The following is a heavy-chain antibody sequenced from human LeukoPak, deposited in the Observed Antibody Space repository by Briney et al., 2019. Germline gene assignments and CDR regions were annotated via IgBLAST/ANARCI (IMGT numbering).Heavy chain of an antibody. Sequence: GGSLRLSCAASGFRLTNYDMHWVRQAPGKGLEWVAFIRYDGSNKYYADSVKGRFTISRDNSKNTLYLQMNSLRVEDMAVYRCARDLTMAGIPGGYWGQGTLVTVSS. D-gene: IGHD1-14*01. V-gene: IGHV3-30*02. CDR2: IRYDGSNK. CDR1: GFRLTNYD. J-gene: IGHJ4*02. CDR3: ARDLTMAGIPGGY.